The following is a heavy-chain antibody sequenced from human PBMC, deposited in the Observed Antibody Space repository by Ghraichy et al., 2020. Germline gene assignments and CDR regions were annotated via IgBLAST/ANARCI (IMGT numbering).Heavy chain of an antibody. CDR2: IKSDGSDI. Sequence: GESLNISCAASGFTFSRHWMSWVRQAPGKGLEWVASIKSDGSDIFYVDSVKGRFTISRDNAKNSVSPEMNSLRVEDTAVYYCARDPYGDYKYGGTDYWGQGTLVSVSS. V-gene: IGHV3-7*01. CDR3: ARDPYGDYKYGGTDY. J-gene: IGHJ4*02. D-gene: IGHD4-17*01. CDR1: GFTFSRHW.